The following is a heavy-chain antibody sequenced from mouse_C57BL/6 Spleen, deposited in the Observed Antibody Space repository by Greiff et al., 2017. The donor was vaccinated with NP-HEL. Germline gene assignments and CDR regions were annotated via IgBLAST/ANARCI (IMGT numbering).Heavy chain of an antibody. J-gene: IGHJ3*01. CDR3: ARHTFSWFAY. CDR2: ISGGGGNT. V-gene: IGHV5-9*01. Sequence: EVKLVESGGGLVKPGGSLKLSCAASGFTFSSYTMSWVRQTPEKRLEWVATISGGGGNTYYPDSVKGRFTISRDNAKNTLYLQMSSLRSEDTALYYCARHTFSWFAYWGQGTLVTVSA. CDR1: GFTFSSYT.